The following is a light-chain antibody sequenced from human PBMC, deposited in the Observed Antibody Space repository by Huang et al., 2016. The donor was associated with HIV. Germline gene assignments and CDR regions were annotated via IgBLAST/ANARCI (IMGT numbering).Light chain of an antibody. V-gene: IGKV1-39*01. CDR2: GAS. Sequence: DIQMTQSPSSLSASVGDTVTITCRASGSIGTFLSWFQQKPGKAPRLLIYGASSLQGGVPSRFSGSASQTDFTLTISSLQPEDFASYYCLQTYKTPLTFGQGTRLDI. CDR3: LQTYKTPLT. J-gene: IGKJ1*01. CDR1: GSIGTF.